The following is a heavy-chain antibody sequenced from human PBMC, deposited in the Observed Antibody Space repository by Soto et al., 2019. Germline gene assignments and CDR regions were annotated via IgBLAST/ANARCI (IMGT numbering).Heavy chain of an antibody. CDR1: GGSVSSGSYY. D-gene: IGHD1-7*01. CDR2: IYYSGST. V-gene: IGHV4-61*01. Sequence: SETLSLTCTVSGGSVSSGSYYWSWIRQPPGKGLEWIGYIYYSGSTNYNPSLKSRVTISVDTSKNQFSLKLSSVTAADTAVYYCARDKSAGTRLDYWGQGTLVTVSS. CDR3: ARDKSAGTRLDY. J-gene: IGHJ4*02.